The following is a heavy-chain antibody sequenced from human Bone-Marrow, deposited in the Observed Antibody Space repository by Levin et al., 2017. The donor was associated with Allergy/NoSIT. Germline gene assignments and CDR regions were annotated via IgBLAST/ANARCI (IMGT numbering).Heavy chain of an antibody. CDR2: INSDGNSP. Sequence: ASVKVSCAASGFTFISYWMHWVRQVPGKGLVWVSRINSDGNSPSYADSVKGRFTISRDNAKNTLYLQMNSLRAEDTAVYYCASQGSSGWFYWGQGTLVTVSS. CDR1: GFTFISYW. J-gene: IGHJ4*02. D-gene: IGHD6-19*01. V-gene: IGHV3-74*01. CDR3: ASQGSSGWFY.